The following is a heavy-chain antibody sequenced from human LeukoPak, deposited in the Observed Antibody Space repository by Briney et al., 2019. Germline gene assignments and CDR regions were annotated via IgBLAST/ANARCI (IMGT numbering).Heavy chain of an antibody. CDR1: GGSFSGYY. D-gene: IGHD1-20*01. CDR3: ARGLGRYNWNGPADY. J-gene: IGHJ4*02. V-gene: IGHV4-34*01. Sequence: SETLSLTCAVYGGSFSGYYWSWIRQPPGKGLEWIGEINHSGSTNYNPSLKSQVTISVDTSKNQFSLKLSSVTAADTAVYYCARGLGRYNWNGPADYWGQGTLVTVSS. CDR2: INHSGST.